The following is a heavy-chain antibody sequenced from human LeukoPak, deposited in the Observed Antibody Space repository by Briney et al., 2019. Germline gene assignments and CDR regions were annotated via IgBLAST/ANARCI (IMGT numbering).Heavy chain of an antibody. CDR1: GFAFSDYS. CDR2: IRGSGSGMGSGN. Sequence: GGSLRLSCAASGFAFSDYSMNWVRQAPGKGLESVANIRGSGSGMGSGNYYAGSVKSRFTISRDNAKNSLYLQMNRLRAEDTAFYYCARDDNGGFDYWGQGALVTVSS. D-gene: IGHD7-27*01. V-gene: IGHV3-21*05. CDR3: ARDDNGGFDY. J-gene: IGHJ4*02.